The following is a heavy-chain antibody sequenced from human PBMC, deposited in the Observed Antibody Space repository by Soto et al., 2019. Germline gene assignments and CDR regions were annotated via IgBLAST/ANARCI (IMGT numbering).Heavy chain of an antibody. V-gene: IGHV3-66*01. Sequence: EVQLVESGGGLVQPGGSLGLSCAASGFTVSNNYMRWVRQAPGKGLEWVSLIYSGGATYYADSVKDRFTISRDNSKNTLYLQMNSLRAEDTAVYYCARDGTYNWVGGQGILVTVSS. CDR2: IYSGGAT. J-gene: IGHJ4*02. CDR3: ARDGTYNWV. CDR1: GFTVSNNY. D-gene: IGHD1-1*01.